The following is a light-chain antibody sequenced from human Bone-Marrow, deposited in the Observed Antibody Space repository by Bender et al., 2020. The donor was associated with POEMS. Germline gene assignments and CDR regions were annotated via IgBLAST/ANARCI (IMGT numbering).Light chain of an antibody. Sequence: QSALTQPASVSGSPGQSITISCTGTNSDVGSYKVVSWYQQHPGKAPKLMISEVSKRPSGVSNRFSGSKSGNTASLTISGLQAEDEADYYCSSYTSSSTLWVFGGGTRLTVL. CDR3: SSYTSSSTLWV. CDR2: EVS. V-gene: IGLV2-14*02. J-gene: IGLJ3*02. CDR1: NSDVGSYKV.